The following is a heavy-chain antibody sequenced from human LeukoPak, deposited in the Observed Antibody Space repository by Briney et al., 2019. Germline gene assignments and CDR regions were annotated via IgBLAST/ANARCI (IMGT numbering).Heavy chain of an antibody. V-gene: IGHV6-1*01. Sequence: SQTLSLTCAISGDSVSGNSAAWNWIRQSPSRGLEWLGRTYCRSKWYNDYAVSVKSRITINPDTSKNQFSLQLNSVTPEDTAVYYCARAIIAAAGRMIPYMDVWGKGTTVTISS. J-gene: IGHJ6*03. D-gene: IGHD6-13*01. CDR2: TYCRSKWYN. CDR1: GDSVSGNSAA. CDR3: ARAIIAAAGRMIPYMDV.